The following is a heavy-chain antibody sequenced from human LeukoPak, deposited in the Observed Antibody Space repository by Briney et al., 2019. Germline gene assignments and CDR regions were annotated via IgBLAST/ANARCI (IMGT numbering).Heavy chain of an antibody. CDR1: GYSFTNYG. V-gene: IGHV1-18*01. J-gene: IGHJ4*02. D-gene: IGHD3-22*01. CDR2: ISAYNGNP. Sequence: ASVRVSCETSGYSFTNYGISWVRQAPGQRLEWMGWISAYNGNPIYAQKLQGRVTMSTDTSTSTVYMELRSLRSDDTAVYYCARDGHRTFHSDNGAYRFDNWGQGALVTVSS. CDR3: ARDGHRTFHSDNGAYRFDN.